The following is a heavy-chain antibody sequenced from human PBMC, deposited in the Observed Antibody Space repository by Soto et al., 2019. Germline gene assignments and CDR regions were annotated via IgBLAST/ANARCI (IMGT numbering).Heavy chain of an antibody. J-gene: IGHJ6*03. Sequence: GGSLRLSCAASGFTVSSNYMSWVRQAPGKGLEWVSVIYSDGNTYYADSVKGRFTISRDNSRNTLYLQMNSLTAEDTAVYYCARAPYFMDVWGKGTTVTVSS. V-gene: IGHV3-66*01. CDR1: GFTVSSNY. CDR3: ARAPYFMDV. CDR2: IYSDGNT.